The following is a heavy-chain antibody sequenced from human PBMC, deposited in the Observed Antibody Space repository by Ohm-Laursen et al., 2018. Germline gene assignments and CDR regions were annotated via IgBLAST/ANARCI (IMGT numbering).Heavy chain of an antibody. J-gene: IGHJ6*02. Sequence: SQTLSLTCTVSGGSISSRHYYWGWIRQPPGKGLEWIGSIYYSGSTYYNPSLKSRVTISVDTSKNQFSLKLSSVTAADTAVYYCARARGTMVRGAPGDGMDVWGQGTTVTVSS. CDR2: IYYSGST. CDR3: ARARGTMVRGAPGDGMDV. CDR1: GGSISSRHYY. V-gene: IGHV4-31*03. D-gene: IGHD3-10*01.